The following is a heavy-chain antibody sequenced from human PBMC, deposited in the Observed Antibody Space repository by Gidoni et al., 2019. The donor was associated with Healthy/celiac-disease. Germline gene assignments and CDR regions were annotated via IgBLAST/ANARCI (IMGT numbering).Heavy chain of an antibody. CDR1: GFTFRSYW. J-gene: IGHJ4*02. CDR2: IKQDGSEK. V-gene: IGHV3-7*01. D-gene: IGHD3-16*01. Sequence: EVQLVESVGGLVQPGGSLRLSCAASGFTFRSYWMRWVRQAPGKGLEWVANIKQDGSEKYYVDAVKGRFTISRDNAKNSLYLQMNSLRAEDTAVYYCARKGDYFDYWGQGTLVTVSS. CDR3: ARKGDYFDY.